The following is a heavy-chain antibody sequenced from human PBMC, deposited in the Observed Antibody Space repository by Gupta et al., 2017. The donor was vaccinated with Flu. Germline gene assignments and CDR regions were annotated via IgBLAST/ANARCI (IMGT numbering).Heavy chain of an antibody. J-gene: IGHJ5*02. V-gene: IGHV3-21*01. D-gene: IGHD6-13*01. CDR1: GFTFSSYS. Sequence: EVQLVESGGGLVKPGGSLRLSCAASGFTFSSYSMNWVRQAPGKGLEWVSSISSSSSYIYYADSVKGRFTISRDNAKNSLYLQMNSLRAEDTAVYYCARDLAGYSSSNWFDPWGQGTLVTVSS. CDR2: ISSSSSYI. CDR3: ARDLAGYSSSNWFDP.